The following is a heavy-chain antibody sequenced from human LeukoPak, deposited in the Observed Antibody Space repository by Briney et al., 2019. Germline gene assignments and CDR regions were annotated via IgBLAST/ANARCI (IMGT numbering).Heavy chain of an antibody. D-gene: IGHD3-3*02. J-gene: IGHJ1*01. CDR3: ASRAHFWSGPGG. V-gene: IGHV1-69*05. CDR2: IITIFGTA. CDR1: GATFSSYA. Sequence: ASVKASCKASGATFSSYAISCVRQAPGPGLEWMGGIITIFGTANYAQKFQGRVTITTDESTSTAYMELSSLRSEDTAVYYCASRAHFWSGPGGWGQGTLVTVSS.